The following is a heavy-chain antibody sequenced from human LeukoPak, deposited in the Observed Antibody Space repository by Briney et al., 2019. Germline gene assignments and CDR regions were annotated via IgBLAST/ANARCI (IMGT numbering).Heavy chain of an antibody. CDR1: GGSVSSGSYY. V-gene: IGHV4-61*01. J-gene: IGHJ5*02. D-gene: IGHD2-15*01. CDR2: IYYSGST. Sequence: PSETLSLTRTVSGGSVSSGSYYWSWIRQPPGKGLEWIGYIYYSGSTNYNPSLKSRVTISVDTSKNQFSLKLSSVTAADTAVYYCARVLLGYCSGGSCFANWFDPWGQGTLVTVSS. CDR3: ARVLLGYCSGGSCFANWFDP.